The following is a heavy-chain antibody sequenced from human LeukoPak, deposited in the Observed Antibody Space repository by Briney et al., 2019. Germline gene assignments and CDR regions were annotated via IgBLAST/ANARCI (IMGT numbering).Heavy chain of an antibody. V-gene: IGHV5-51*01. J-gene: IGHJ4*02. Sequence: GESLKISFKGSGYRFTSYWIGWVRPMPGKGLEWMGIIYPGDSDTRYSPSFQGQVTISADKSISTAYLQWSSLKASDTAMYYCARLREDYFDYWGQGTLVTVSS. CDR3: ARLREDYFDY. CDR1: GYRFTSYW. D-gene: IGHD1-26*01. CDR2: IYPGDSDT.